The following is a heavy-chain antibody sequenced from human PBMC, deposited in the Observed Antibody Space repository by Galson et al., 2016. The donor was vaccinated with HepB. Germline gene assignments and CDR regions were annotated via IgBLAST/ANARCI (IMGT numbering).Heavy chain of an antibody. Sequence: SLRLSCAASGFNFNSYAMGWVRQAPGKGLEWVSAINGNGATTYYADFVRGRFTISRDNSKNTLYLQINSLRAEDTAVYYCAKDSDFWSFNWFDPWGQGTLVTVSS. CDR3: AKDSDFWSFNWFDP. D-gene: IGHD3-3*01. J-gene: IGHJ5*02. V-gene: IGHV3-23*01. CDR1: GFNFNSYA. CDR2: INGNGATT.